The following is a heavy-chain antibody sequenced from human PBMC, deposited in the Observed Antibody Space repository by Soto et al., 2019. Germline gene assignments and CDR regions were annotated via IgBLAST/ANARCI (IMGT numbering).Heavy chain of an antibody. CDR1: GGTFSSYA. CDR3: ARDRGFWSGYTRLFDY. V-gene: IGHV1-69*01. J-gene: IGHJ4*02. Sequence: QVQLVQSGAEVKKPGSSVKVSCKASGGTFSSYAISWVRQAPGQGLEWMGGIIPIFGTANYAQKFQGRVTSTAGDSTSTAYMELSSLRSEDTAVYYCARDRGFWSGYTRLFDYWGQGTLVTVSS. D-gene: IGHD3-3*01. CDR2: IIPIFGTA.